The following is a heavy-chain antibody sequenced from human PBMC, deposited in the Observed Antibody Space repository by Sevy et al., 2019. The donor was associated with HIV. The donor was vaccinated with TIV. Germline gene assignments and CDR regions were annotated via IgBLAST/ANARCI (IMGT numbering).Heavy chain of an antibody. J-gene: IGHJ5*02. CDR3: AREGGITGTTYNWFDP. Sequence: ASVKVSCKASGYTFTSYYMHWVRQAPGQGLEWMGIINPSGGSTSYAQKFQGRVTMTRDTSTSTVYMELSSLRSEDTAVYYCAREGGITGTTYNWFDPWGQGTLVTVSS. CDR1: GYTFTSYY. D-gene: IGHD1-7*01. CDR2: INPSGGST. V-gene: IGHV1-46*01.